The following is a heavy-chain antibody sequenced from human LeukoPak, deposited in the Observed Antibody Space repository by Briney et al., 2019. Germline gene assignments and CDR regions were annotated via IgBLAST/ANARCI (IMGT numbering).Heavy chain of an antibody. CDR1: GYTFTSYD. J-gene: IGHJ4*02. CDR2: MNPNSGNT. V-gene: IGHV1-8*01. D-gene: IGHD5-24*01. Sequence: ASVKVSCKASGYTFTSYDNNWVRQATGQGLEWMGWMNPNSGNTGYAQKFQGRVTMTRNTSISTAYMELSSLRSEDTAVYYCARGRGWLPQNDYWGQGTLVTVSS. CDR3: ARGRGWLPQNDY.